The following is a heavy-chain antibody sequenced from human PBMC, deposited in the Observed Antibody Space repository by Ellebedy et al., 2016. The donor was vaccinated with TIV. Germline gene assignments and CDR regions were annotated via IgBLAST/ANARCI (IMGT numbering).Heavy chain of an antibody. CDR3: ARDWPYCSGVSCSPNWFDP. Sequence: AASVKVSCKASGGTRSYGITWVRQAPGQGLEWMGGITPPFGTPNRAQKFQGRLPITADESTKTAYMELSSLRSDDTAVYYCARDWPYCSGVSCSPNWFDPWGQGTLVTVSS. CDR2: ITPPFGTP. J-gene: IGHJ5*02. CDR1: GGTRSYG. D-gene: IGHD2-15*01. V-gene: IGHV1-69*13.